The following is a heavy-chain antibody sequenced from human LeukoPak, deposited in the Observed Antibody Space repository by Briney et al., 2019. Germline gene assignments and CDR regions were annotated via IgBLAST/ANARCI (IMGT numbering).Heavy chain of an antibody. V-gene: IGHV6-1*01. CDR1: GDSVSSNSSA. Sequence: PSQTLSLTCAISGDSVSSNSSACNWIRQSPSRGLEWLGRTYYRSKWYNDYAVSVKSRITINPDTSKNQFSLQLNSVTPEDTAVYYCARSPLLLGAFDIWGQGTMVTVSS. D-gene: IGHD2-15*01. CDR2: TYYRSKWYN. CDR3: ARSPLLLGAFDI. J-gene: IGHJ3*02.